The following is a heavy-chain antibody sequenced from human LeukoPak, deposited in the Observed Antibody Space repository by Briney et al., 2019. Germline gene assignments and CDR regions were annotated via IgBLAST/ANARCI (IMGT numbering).Heavy chain of an antibody. CDR3: ASWGYYDSSGYYSR. Sequence: GESLKISCKGSGYSFTSYWISWVRQMPGKGLEWMGRIDPSDSYTNYSPSFQGHVTISADKSISTAYLQWSSLKAPDTAMYYCASWGYYDSSGYYSRWGQGTLVTVSS. CDR2: IDPSDSYT. J-gene: IGHJ4*02. D-gene: IGHD3-22*01. V-gene: IGHV5-10-1*01. CDR1: GYSFTSYW.